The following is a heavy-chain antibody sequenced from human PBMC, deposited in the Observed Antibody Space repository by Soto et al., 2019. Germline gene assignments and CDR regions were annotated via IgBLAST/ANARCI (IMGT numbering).Heavy chain of an antibody. J-gene: IGHJ6*02. V-gene: IGHV1-69*13. CDR2: IIPIFGTA. CDR1: GGTFSSYA. CDR3: ARDRLVYYDILTGYYRDYYYYGMDV. Sequence: SVKVSCKASGGTFSSYAISWVRQAPGQGLEWMGGIIPIFGTANYAQKFQGRVTITADESTSTAYMELSSLRSEDTAVYYCARDRLVYYDILTGYYRDYYYYGMDVWGQGTTVTVSS. D-gene: IGHD3-9*01.